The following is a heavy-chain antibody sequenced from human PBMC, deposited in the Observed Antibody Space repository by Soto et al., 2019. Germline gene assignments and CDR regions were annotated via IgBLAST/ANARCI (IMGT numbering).Heavy chain of an antibody. CDR2: INTDNGNT. Sequence: GASVKVSCKASGYTFTRYSLQWVRQAPGQRLEWMGWINTDNGNTGFSHKFQGRVTVVRDTSANMVYMTLNSLTSGDTAVYYCARDFDQGSFDXWGQGTPVTVSS. V-gene: IGHV1-3*04. CDR1: GYTFTRYS. CDR3: ARDFDQGSFDX. J-gene: IGHJ4*01. D-gene: IGHD2-2*01.